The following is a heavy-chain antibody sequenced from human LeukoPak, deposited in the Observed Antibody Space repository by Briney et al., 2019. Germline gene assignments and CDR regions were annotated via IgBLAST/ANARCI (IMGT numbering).Heavy chain of an antibody. CDR3: ASIYYDSSNTYDY. Sequence: SETLSLTCAVYGGSFSGYYWSWIRQPPGKGLEWIGEINHSGSTNYNPSLKSRVTISVDTSKNQLSLKLSSVTAADTAVYYCASIYYDSSNTYDYWGQGTLVTVSS. V-gene: IGHV4-34*01. CDR2: INHSGST. CDR1: GGSFSGYY. J-gene: IGHJ4*02. D-gene: IGHD3-22*01.